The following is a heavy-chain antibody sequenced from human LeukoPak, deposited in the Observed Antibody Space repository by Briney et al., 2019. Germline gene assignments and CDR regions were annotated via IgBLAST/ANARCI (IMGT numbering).Heavy chain of an antibody. D-gene: IGHD5-24*01. J-gene: IGHJ4*02. CDR2: MNQDGSLK. V-gene: IGHV3-7*01. Sequence: GGSLRLSCAASGFTFSNHWMTWVRQAPGKGLEWVANMNQDGSLKFHVDSVKGRFTISRDNSKNSLYLQMSSLRAEDTAVYYCARESITVIRGVLTKEGSGFDYWGQGTLVTVSS. CDR3: ARESITVIRGVLTKEGSGFDY. CDR1: GFTFSNHW.